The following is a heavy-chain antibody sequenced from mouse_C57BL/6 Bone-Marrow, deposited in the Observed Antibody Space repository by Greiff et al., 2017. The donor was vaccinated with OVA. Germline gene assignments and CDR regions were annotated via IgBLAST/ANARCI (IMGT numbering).Heavy chain of an antibody. V-gene: IGHV7-3*01. Sequence: DVQLVESGGGLVQPGDSLSLSRAPTVFTFTNYSMSWVRQPPGKALEWLAFIRNKPNGSTTEYSASVKGRFTISRDNSQSILYLQMNALRAEDSATYYCARYKGRVAVDYFDYWGQGTALTVSS. CDR2: IRNKPNGSTT. J-gene: IGHJ2*01. CDR3: ARYKGRVAVDYFDY. CDR1: VFTFTNYS. D-gene: IGHD1-1*01.